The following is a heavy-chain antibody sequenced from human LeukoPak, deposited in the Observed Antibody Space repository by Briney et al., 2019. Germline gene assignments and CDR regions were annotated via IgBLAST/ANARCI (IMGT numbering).Heavy chain of an antibody. J-gene: IGHJ4*02. D-gene: IGHD3-22*01. CDR2: FDPEDGET. CDR3: ASHPYYDSSGTNAGY. CDR1: GYTLTELS. V-gene: IGHV1-24*01. Sequence: ASVKVSCKVSGYTLTELSMHWVRQAPGKGLEWMGGFDPEDGETIYAQKFQGRVTMTEDTSTDTAYMELSSLRSEDTAVYYCASHPYYDSSGTNAGYWGQGTLVTVSS.